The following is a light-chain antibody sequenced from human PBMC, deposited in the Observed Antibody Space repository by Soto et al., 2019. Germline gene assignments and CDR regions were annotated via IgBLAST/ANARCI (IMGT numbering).Light chain of an antibody. V-gene: IGKV1-39*01. CDR2: GTS. CDR3: QQSYSTLLIT. CDR1: QAINTY. J-gene: IGKJ5*01. Sequence: DIQMTQSPSFLSASVGDRVTISCRASQAINTYLNWYQQKPGKAPKLLIYGTSDLQNGVPSRFSGGGSGTDFTLPISSLQPEDLATYYCQQSYSTLLITFGQGTRLEV.